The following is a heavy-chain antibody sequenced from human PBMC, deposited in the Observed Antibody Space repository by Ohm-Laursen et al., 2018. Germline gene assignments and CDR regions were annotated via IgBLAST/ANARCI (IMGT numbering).Heavy chain of an antibody. D-gene: IGHD2-21*02. Sequence: GTLSLTCSVSGGSISSYYWSWTRQSPGRGLEWIGYIYKSGSTNYNPSLKSRVTISKDTSKNQFSLKLTSVTAADTAVYYCAKVFKRCGGDCPYYFDYWGQGTLVTVSS. V-gene: IGHV4-59*01. CDR2: IYKSGST. CDR1: GGSISSYY. CDR3: AKVFKRCGGDCPYYFDY. J-gene: IGHJ4*02.